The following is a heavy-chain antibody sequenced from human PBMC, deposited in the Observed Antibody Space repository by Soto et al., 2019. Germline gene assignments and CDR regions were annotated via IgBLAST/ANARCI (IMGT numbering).Heavy chain of an antibody. D-gene: IGHD4-17*01. J-gene: IGHJ4*02. CDR2: INPSGGST. CDR3: ARTPTVTEGTDY. Sequence: QVQLVQSGAEVKKPGSSVKVSCKASGYTFTSYYMHWVRQAPGQGLEWMGIINPSGGSTSYAQKFQCRVTMTRDTSTSTGYMELSSLRSEDTAVYYCARTPTVTEGTDYWGQGTLVTVAS. V-gene: IGHV1-46*01. CDR1: GYTFTSYY.